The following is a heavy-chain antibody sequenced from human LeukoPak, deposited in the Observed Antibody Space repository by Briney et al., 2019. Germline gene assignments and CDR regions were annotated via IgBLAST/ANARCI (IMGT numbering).Heavy chain of an antibody. J-gene: IGHJ5*02. D-gene: IGHD3-22*01. CDR2: ISAYNGNT. V-gene: IGHV1-18*01. CDR1: GYTFSSYG. Sequence: ASVKVSCEASGYTFSSYGISWVRQAPGQGLEWMGWISAYNGNTNYAQKLQGRVTMTTDTSTSTAYMELRSLRSDDTAVYYCARETRYYDSSGYPPWGQGTLVTVSS. CDR3: ARETRYYDSSGYPP.